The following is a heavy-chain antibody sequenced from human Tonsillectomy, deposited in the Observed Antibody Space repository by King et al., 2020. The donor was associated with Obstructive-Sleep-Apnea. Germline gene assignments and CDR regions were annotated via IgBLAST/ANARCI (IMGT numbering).Heavy chain of an antibody. D-gene: IGHD6-13*01. J-gene: IGHJ4*02. Sequence: VQLVESGGGLIQPGRSLRLSCAASGFTFDDYAMHWVRQAPGKGLEWVSGITWNRGSICYAVSVKGRFTSSRDNAKNSLYLQMNTLRAEDTALYFCAKDGRIAAAGTGPYFDYWGQGALVTVSS. CDR3: AKDGRIAAAGTGPYFDY. CDR1: GFTFDDYA. CDR2: ITWNRGSI. V-gene: IGHV3-9*01.